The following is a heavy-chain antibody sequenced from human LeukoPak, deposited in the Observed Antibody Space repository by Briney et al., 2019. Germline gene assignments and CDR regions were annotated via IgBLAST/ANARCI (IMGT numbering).Heavy chain of an antibody. D-gene: IGHD5-18*01. Sequence: GESLKISCQGSGYSFSSYWIAWVRQMPGKGLEWMAIIYPGDSATKYSPSFQGQVTLSADKSINTAYLQWSSLKASDSAMYYCARPRDTAMVSAFDIWGQGTMVTVSS. CDR3: ARPRDTAMVSAFDI. J-gene: IGHJ3*02. V-gene: IGHV5-51*01. CDR2: IYPGDSAT. CDR1: GYSFSSYW.